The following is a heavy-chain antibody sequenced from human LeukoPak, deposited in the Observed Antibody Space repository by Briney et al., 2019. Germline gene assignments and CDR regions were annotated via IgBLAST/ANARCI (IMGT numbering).Heavy chain of an antibody. D-gene: IGHD3-22*01. CDR1: GFTFSSYA. CDR3: TRGAEVSGYPVFQH. Sequence: GRSLRLSCAASGFTFSSYAMHWVRQAPGKGLEWVAVISYDGSNKYYADSVKGRFTISRDNSKNTLYLQMNSLRAEDTAVYYCTRGAEVSGYPVFQHWGQGALVTVSS. CDR2: ISYDGSNK. J-gene: IGHJ4*02. V-gene: IGHV3-30-3*01.